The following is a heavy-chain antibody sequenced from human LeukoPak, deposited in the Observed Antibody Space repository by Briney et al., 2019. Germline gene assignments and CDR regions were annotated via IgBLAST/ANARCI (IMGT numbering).Heavy chain of an antibody. Sequence: SETLSLTCTVSGGSISSSSYYWGWIRQPPGKGLEWIGSIYYSGSTYYNPSLKSRVTISVDTSKNQFSLKLGSVTAADTAVYYCARHYPSTVDYGYDYWGQGTLVTVSS. CDR3: ARHYPSTVDYGYDY. D-gene: IGHD4-17*01. V-gene: IGHV4-39*01. CDR1: GGSISSSSYY. CDR2: IYYSGST. J-gene: IGHJ4*02.